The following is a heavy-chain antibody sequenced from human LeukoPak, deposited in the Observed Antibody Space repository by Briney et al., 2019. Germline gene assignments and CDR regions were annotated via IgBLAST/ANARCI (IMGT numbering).Heavy chain of an antibody. CDR2: IYTSGST. CDR3: ARAGKIGYYYDSSGFDY. Sequence: PSETLSLTCTVSGGSISSGSYYWSWIRQPAGKGLEWIGRIYTSGSTNYNPSLKSRVTISVDTSKNQFSLKLSSVTAADTAVYYCARAGKIGYYYDSSGFDYWGQGTLVTVPS. D-gene: IGHD3-22*01. J-gene: IGHJ4*02. V-gene: IGHV4-61*02. CDR1: GGSISSGSYY.